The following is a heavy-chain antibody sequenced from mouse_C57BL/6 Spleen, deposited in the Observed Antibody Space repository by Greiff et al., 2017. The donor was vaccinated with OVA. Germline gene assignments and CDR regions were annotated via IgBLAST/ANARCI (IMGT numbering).Heavy chain of an antibody. CDR2: INPNYGTT. D-gene: IGHD4-1*01. J-gene: IGHJ2*01. CDR1: GYSFTDYN. V-gene: IGHV1-39*01. Sequence: EVKVVESGPELVKPGASVKISCKASGYSFTDYNMNWVKQSNGKSLEWIGVINPNYGTTSYNQKFKGKATLTVDQSSSTAYMQLNSLTSEDSAVYYCARGLTGTFFDYWGQGTTLTVSS. CDR3: ARGLTGTFFDY.